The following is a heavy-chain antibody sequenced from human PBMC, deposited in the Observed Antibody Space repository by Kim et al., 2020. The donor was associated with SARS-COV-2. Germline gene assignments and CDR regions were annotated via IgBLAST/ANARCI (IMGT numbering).Heavy chain of an antibody. CDR1: GYTFTRDS. J-gene: IGHJ4*02. CDR2: IDSGDGYA. D-gene: IGHD2-2*03. Sequence: ASVKVSCKTSGYTFTRDSIHWVRQAPGQGLEWMGAIDSGDGYAKYSEKFQGRVTFTTDTSASTAYMELSGLRSEDTAVFYCLSGSYFDYWGQCTQLPVPS. CDR3: LSGSYFDY. V-gene: IGHV1-3*01.